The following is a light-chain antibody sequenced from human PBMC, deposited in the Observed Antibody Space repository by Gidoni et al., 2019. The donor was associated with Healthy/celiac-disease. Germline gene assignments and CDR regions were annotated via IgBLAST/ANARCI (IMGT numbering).Light chain of an antibody. Sequence: SSLSAPVGDRVTITCRASQSISSYLNWYQQKPGKAPKLLIYAASSLQSGVPSRFSGSGSGTDFTLTISSLQPEDFATYYCQQSYSTPRTFGQGTKVEIK. V-gene: IGKV1-39*01. CDR2: AAS. CDR3: QQSYSTPRT. CDR1: QSISSY. J-gene: IGKJ1*01.